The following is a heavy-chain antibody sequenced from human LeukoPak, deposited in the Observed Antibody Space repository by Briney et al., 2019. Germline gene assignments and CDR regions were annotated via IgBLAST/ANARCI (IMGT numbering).Heavy chain of an antibody. CDR1: GGSISSYY. D-gene: IGHD1-14*01. J-gene: IGHJ3*02. CDR2: IYYSGST. V-gene: IGHV4-59*01. CDR3: VRVRVNHDAFDI. Sequence: SETLSLTCTVSGGSISSYYWSWIRQPPGKGLEWIGYIYYSGSTNYNPSLKSRVTISVDTSKNQFFLKLSSVTAADTAVYYCVRVRVNHDAFDIWGQGTMVTVSS.